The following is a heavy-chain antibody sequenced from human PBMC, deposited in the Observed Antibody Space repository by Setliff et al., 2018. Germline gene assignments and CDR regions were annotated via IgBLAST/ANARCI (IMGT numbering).Heavy chain of an antibody. J-gene: IGHJ6*03. CDR3: ARAPLRTLRYYYYYYMDV. Sequence: ETLSLTCAVYGGSFSGYYWSWIRQPPGKGLEWIGEINHSGSTNYNPSLKSRVTISVDTSKNQFSLKLSSVTAADTAVYYCARAPLRTLRYYYYYYMDVWGKGTTVTVSS. CDR2: INHSGST. CDR1: GGSFSGYY. D-gene: IGHD4-17*01. V-gene: IGHV4-34*01.